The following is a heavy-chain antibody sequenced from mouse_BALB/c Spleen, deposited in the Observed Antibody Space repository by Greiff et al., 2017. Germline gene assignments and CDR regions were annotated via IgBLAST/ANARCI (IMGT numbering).Heavy chain of an antibody. Sequence: VQLVESGAELARPGASVKLSCKASGYTFTDYYINWVKQRTGQGLEWIGEIYPGSGNTYYNEKFKGKATLTADKSSSTAYMQLSSLTSEDSAVYFCARPPYYYGSSYWFAYWGQGTLVTVSA. V-gene: IGHV1-77*01. D-gene: IGHD1-1*01. J-gene: IGHJ3*01. CDR2: IYPGSGNT. CDR3: ARPPYYYGSSYWFAY. CDR1: GYTFTDYY.